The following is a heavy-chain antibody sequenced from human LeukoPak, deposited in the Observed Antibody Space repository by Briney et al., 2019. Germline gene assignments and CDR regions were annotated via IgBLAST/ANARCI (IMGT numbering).Heavy chain of an antibody. V-gene: IGHV4-59*01. D-gene: IGHD5-18*01. CDR3: ARALVDTAMVIFDY. Sequence: SETLSLTCTVSGGSISSYYWSWIRQPPGKGLEWIGYIYYSGSTNYNPSLKSRVTISVDTSKNQFSLKLSSVTAADTAVYYCARALVDTAMVIFDYWGQGTLVTVS. CDR1: GGSISSYY. J-gene: IGHJ4*02. CDR2: IYYSGST.